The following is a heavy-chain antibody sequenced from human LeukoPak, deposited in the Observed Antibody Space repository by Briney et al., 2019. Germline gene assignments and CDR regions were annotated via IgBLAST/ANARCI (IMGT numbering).Heavy chain of an antibody. V-gene: IGHV3-33*01. CDR3: ARDPTLSIAARLDV. J-gene: IGHJ6*04. CDR2: IWYDGSNK. Sequence: GGSLRLSCAASGFTFSSHGMHWVRQAPGKGLEWVAVIWYDGSNKYYADSVKGRFTISRDNAKNSLYLQMNSLRAEDTAVYYCARDPTLSIAARLDVWGKGTTVTVSS. D-gene: IGHD6-6*01. CDR1: GFTFSSHG.